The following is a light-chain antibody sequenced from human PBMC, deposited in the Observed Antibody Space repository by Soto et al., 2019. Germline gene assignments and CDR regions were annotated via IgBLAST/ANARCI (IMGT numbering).Light chain of an antibody. CDR1: LSVTTY. CDR2: DAT. J-gene: IGKJ4*01. Sequence: EVVLTQSPATLSLSPGERATLSCRASLSVTTYLAWYQQKPGQAPRLLIYDATVRATGIPARFSGSGSGTDFTLTISSLEPEDFAIYYCQQYNNWPPLTFGGGTKVEIK. V-gene: IGKV3-11*01. CDR3: QQYNNWPPLT.